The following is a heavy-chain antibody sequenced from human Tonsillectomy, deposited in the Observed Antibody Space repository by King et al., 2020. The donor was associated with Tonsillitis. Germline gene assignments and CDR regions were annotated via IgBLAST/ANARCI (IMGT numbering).Heavy chain of an antibody. CDR2: ISRRGRII. V-gene: IGHV3-48*03. J-gene: IGHJ4*02. CDR1: GFTFSSYE. CDR3: ARDPIVGANFDY. D-gene: IGHD1-26*01. Sequence: VQLVESGGGLVQPGGSLRLACASSGFTFSSYEMNWVRQAPGKGLEWDSYISRRGRIIYYAKSVKGRFTISRDNAKNSLYLQMNSLRAEDTAVYYCARDPIVGANFDYWGQGTLVTVAT.